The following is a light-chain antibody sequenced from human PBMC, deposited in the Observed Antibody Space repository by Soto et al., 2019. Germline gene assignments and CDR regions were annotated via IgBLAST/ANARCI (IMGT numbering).Light chain of an antibody. CDR1: QSILYSSNNKNY. Sequence: DIVMTQSPDSLAVSLGESATINCKSSQSILYSSNNKNYLAWYQQKPGQPPKLLIYWASTRESGVPDRFSGSGSGTDFTLTISSLQAGDVAVYYCQQYYDAPQTCGHGTKVEIK. V-gene: IGKV4-1*01. J-gene: IGKJ1*01. CDR3: QQYYDAPQT. CDR2: WAS.